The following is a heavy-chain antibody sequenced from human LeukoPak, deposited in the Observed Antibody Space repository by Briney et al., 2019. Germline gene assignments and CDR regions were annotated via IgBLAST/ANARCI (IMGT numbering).Heavy chain of an antibody. Sequence: GGSLRLSCAASGFTFGDYAMSWVRQAPGKGLEWVGFIRSKAYGGTTEYAASVKGRFTISRDDSKSIAYLQMNSLKTGDTAVYYCGVAATGRGADYWGQGTLVTVSS. D-gene: IGHD2-15*01. CDR3: GVAATGRGADY. CDR1: GFTFGDYA. CDR2: IRSKAYGGTT. V-gene: IGHV3-49*04. J-gene: IGHJ4*02.